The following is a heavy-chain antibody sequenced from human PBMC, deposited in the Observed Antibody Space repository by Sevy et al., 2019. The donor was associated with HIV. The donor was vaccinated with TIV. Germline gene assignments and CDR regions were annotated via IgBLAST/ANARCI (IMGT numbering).Heavy chain of an antibody. J-gene: IGHJ4*01. Sequence: GGSLRLSCVASGFTFSDHYMEWVRQAPGKGLEWVGRTRNKADGYTTENAGSVKGRFTISRDESKTSLYVQMNSLTAEDTAVYYCATHAGIAAAGRVFDYWGHGTLVTVSS. CDR3: ATHAGIAAAGRVFDY. D-gene: IGHD6-13*01. V-gene: IGHV3-72*01. CDR1: GFTFSDHY. CDR2: TRNKADGYTT.